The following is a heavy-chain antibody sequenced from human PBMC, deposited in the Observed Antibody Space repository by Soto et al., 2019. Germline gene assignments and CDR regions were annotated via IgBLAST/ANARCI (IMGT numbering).Heavy chain of an antibody. CDR2: ISAFNGNT. D-gene: IGHD6-19*01. J-gene: IGHJ6*03. CDR1: GYSFTNYG. Sequence: QDQLVQSGAEVKKPGASVTVSCKASGYSFTNYGVTWVRQAPGQGLEWMGWISAFNGNTHYAQNLQGRVTMTTDASTSTADMELRSLRSDYTAVYYCTRYPGVAPPVAGNPHYYYYMDVWCKGTTFTVSS. V-gene: IGHV1-18*01. CDR3: TRYPGVAPPVAGNPHYYYYMDV.